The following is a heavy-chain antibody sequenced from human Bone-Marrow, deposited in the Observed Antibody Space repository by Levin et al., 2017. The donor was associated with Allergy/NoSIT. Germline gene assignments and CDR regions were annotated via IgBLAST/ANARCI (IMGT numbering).Heavy chain of an antibody. CDR1: GFSLSTSGVG. D-gene: IGHD3-10*01. J-gene: IGHJ1*01. CDR3: VHTFDHYVSGNYCSPHVNEYFQH. Sequence: SGPTLVKPTQTLTLTCTFSGFSLSTSGVGVGWIRQPPGKALECLALLYWDDDKRYSPSLMNRLTITKGTSKYQVVLRMTNIDTVDTATYYCVHTFDHYVSGNYCSPHVNEYFQHWDQGTLVTVSS. CDR2: LYWDDDK. V-gene: IGHV2-5*02.